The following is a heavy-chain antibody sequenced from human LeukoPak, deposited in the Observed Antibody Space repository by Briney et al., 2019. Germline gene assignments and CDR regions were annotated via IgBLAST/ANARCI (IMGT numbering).Heavy chain of an antibody. CDR2: ISGSGTRT. J-gene: IGHJ4*02. CDR3: AKSRLSVADYHFDN. D-gene: IGHD4-11*01. Sequence: PGGSLRHSRAASGFTFSNYARSWVRQAPGKGLEWASSISGSGTRTNYADSVKGRFTISRDNSKNTLYLQMNSLRADDTAVYYCAKSRLSVADYHFDNWGQGTLVTVSS. CDR1: GFTFSNYA. V-gene: IGHV3-23*01.